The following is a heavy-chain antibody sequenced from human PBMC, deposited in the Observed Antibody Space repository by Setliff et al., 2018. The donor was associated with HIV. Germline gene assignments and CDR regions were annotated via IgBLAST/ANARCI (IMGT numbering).Heavy chain of an antibody. Sequence: SVKVSCKASGGTFSSYAISWVRQAPGQGLEWMGGIIPIFDTANYAQKFQGRVSITTDGSTSTAYMELTSLKSEDTAVYYCASSRRGSYAIDNWGQGTLVTVSS. CDR3: ASSRRGSYAIDN. J-gene: IGHJ4*02. CDR1: GGTFSSYA. D-gene: IGHD3-16*01. CDR2: IIPIFDTA. V-gene: IGHV1-69*05.